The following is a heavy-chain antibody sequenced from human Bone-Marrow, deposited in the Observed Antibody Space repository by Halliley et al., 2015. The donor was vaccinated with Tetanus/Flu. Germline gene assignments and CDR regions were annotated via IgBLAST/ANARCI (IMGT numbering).Heavy chain of an antibody. Sequence: TLSLTCTVSGGSISNYYWSWIRQPPGKRPEWIGNIYYSGSTIYNPSLKSRVSISADTSKNQFSLKLISVTAADTAVYYCARGDSGHYWHFQHWGQGTLVSVSS. CDR2: IYYSGST. V-gene: IGHV4-59*01. CDR1: GGSISNYY. CDR3: ARGDSGHYWHFQH. J-gene: IGHJ1*01. D-gene: IGHD1-26*01.